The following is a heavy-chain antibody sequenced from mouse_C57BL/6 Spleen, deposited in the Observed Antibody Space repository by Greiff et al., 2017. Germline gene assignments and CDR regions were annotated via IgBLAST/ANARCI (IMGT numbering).Heavy chain of an antibody. CDR1: GFTFSSYG. CDR2: ISSGGSYT. Sequence: VQLKESGGDLVKPGGSLKLSCAASGFTFSSYGMSWVRQTPDKRLEWVATISSGGSYTYYPDSVKGRFTISRDNAKNTLYLQMSSLKSEDTAMYYCARHSLITTVVDFAYWGQGTLVTVSA. V-gene: IGHV5-6*01. CDR3: ARHSLITTVVDFAY. J-gene: IGHJ3*01. D-gene: IGHD1-1*01.